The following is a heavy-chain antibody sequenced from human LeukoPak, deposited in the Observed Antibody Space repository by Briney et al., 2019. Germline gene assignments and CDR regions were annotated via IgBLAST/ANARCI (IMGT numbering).Heavy chain of an antibody. V-gene: IGHV3-21*01. CDR3: ARYGRVGGAPYYFDY. CDR1: GFTQSSLR. CDR2: ISISSSYI. D-gene: IGHD1-26*01. J-gene: IGHJ4*02. Sequence: GGPVRLPCAPSGFTQSSLRKLGLPGAPEGGGEGVSYISISSSYIFCADSVRGRFTISRDNAKNSLYLQMNSLRAEDTAVYYCARYGRVGGAPYYFDYWGQGTLVTVSS.